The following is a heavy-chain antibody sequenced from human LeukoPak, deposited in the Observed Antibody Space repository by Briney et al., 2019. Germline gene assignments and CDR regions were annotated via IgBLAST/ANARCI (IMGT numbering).Heavy chain of an antibody. CDR3: AKEGDWTHEY. CDR1: GFSFSTNW. J-gene: IGHJ4*02. D-gene: IGHD1-1*01. CDR2: IKQDGSAK. V-gene: IGHV3-7*03. Sequence: GSLRLSCAASGFSFSTNWMDWIRQAPGKGLEWVANIKQDGSAKHYVDSVKGRFTISRDNAKNSLYLQMNSLTVDDTAVYYCAKEGDWTHEYWGQGTLVIVSS.